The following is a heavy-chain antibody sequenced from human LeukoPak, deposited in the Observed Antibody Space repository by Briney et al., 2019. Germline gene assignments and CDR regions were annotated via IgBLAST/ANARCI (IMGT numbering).Heavy chain of an antibody. D-gene: IGHD4-17*01. Sequence: GRSLRLSCAASGFTFSSYVMHWVRQAPGKGLEWVAVISYDGSNKYYADSVKGRFTISRDNSKNTLYLQMNSPSAEDTAVYYCAKHRTLYGDYFDYWGQGTLVTVSS. J-gene: IGHJ4*02. CDR2: ISYDGSNK. V-gene: IGHV3-30*18. CDR3: AKHRTLYGDYFDY. CDR1: GFTFSSYV.